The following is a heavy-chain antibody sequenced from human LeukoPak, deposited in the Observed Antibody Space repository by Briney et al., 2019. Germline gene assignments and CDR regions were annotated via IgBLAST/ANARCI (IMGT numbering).Heavy chain of an antibody. J-gene: IGHJ6*02. CDR2: IIPIFGTA. D-gene: IGHD2-2*02. CDR3: AGLSPDIVVVPAAIPYYYYGMDV. CDR1: GGTFSSYA. V-gene: IGHV1-69*13. Sequence: SVEVSCKASGGTFSSYAISWVRQAPGQGLEWMGGIIPIFGTANYAQKFQGRVTITADESTSTAYMELSSLRSEDTAVYYCAGLSPDIVVVPAAIPYYYYGMDVWGQGTTVTVSS.